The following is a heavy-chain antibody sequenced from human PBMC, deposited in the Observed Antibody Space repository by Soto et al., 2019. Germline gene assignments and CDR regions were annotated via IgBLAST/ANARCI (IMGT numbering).Heavy chain of an antibody. CDR1: GGTFSSYA. D-gene: IGHD6-6*01. V-gene: IGHV1-69*01. CDR2: IIPIFGTA. CDR3: ASSRRADRPDDFDY. Sequence: QVQLVQSGAEVKKPGSSVKVSCKASGGTFSSYAISWVRQAPGQGLEWMGGIIPIFGTANYAQKFQGRVTITADESTSTAYMELSSLRSEDTAVYYCASSRRADRPDDFDYWGQGTLVTVSS. J-gene: IGHJ4*02.